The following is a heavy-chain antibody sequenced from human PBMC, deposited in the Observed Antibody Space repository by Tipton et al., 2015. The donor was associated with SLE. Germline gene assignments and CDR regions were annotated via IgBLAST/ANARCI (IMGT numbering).Heavy chain of an antibody. D-gene: IGHD3-3*01. CDR2: LYYIGST. CDR3: ASGWGGGPLTIFGVPHPMDV. Sequence: LRLSCTVSGGSISSSIYYWGWIRQPPGKGLEWIGSLYYIGSTYHNPSLKSRVTISLDTSKNQFSLRLSSATAADTAVYYCASGWGGGPLTIFGVPHPMDVWGQGTTVTVSS. J-gene: IGHJ6*02. V-gene: IGHV4-39*07. CDR1: GGSISSSIYY.